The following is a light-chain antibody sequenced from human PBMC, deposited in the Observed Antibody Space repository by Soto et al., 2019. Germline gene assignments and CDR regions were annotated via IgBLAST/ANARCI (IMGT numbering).Light chain of an antibody. CDR2: GAS. V-gene: IGKV3-20*01. CDR3: QQYDNWPQT. CDR1: QSVSSSY. Sequence: EIVFTQSPGTLSLSPGERATLSCRASQSVSSSYLAWYQQKPGQAPRLIIYGASRRETGIRDRFSGSGSGTEFTLTISRLEPEDFAVYYCQQYDNWPQTFGQGTKVDI. J-gene: IGKJ1*01.